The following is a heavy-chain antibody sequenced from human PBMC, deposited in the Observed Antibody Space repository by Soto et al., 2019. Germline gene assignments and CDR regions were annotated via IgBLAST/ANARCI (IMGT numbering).Heavy chain of an antibody. V-gene: IGHV3-21*01. Sequence: EVQLVESGGGLVKPGGSLRLSCTASGFTFASYTMNWVRQAPGKGLEWVSSISSTSSFIYYAGSVRGRFTISRDNGKNSLHLQMNSLRAEDTAVYYCARWYPGITSIERAGIDYWGQGTLVTVSS. CDR3: ARWYPGITSIERAGIDY. D-gene: IGHD1-20*01. J-gene: IGHJ4*02. CDR2: ISSTSSFI. CDR1: GFTFASYT.